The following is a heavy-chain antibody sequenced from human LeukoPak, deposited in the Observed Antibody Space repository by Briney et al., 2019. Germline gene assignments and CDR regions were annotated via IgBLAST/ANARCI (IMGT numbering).Heavy chain of an antibody. CDR2: ISYDGSNK. CDR3: AKDGIVGAYFDY. V-gene: IGHV3-30*18. CDR1: GFTFSTYG. D-gene: IGHD1-26*01. J-gene: IGHJ4*02. Sequence: GGSLRLSCAASGFTFSTYGMHWVRQAPGKGLEWVAVISYDGSNKYYADSVKGRFTISRDNSKNTLYLQMNSLRAEDTAVYYCAKDGIVGAYFDYWGQRTLVTVSS.